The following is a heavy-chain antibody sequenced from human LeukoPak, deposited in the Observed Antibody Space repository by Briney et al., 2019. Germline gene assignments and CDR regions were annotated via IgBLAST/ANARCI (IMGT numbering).Heavy chain of an antibody. J-gene: IGHJ4*02. CDR2: IIPILGIA. CDR3: ARGQYYDILTGYGLFDY. Sequence: GASVKVSCKASGGTFSSYAISWVRQAPGQGLEWMGRIIPILGIANYAQKFQGRVTITADKSTGTAYMELNSLRSEDTAVYYCARGQYYDILTGYGLFDYWGQGTLVTVSS. D-gene: IGHD3-9*01. CDR1: GGTFSSYA. V-gene: IGHV1-69*04.